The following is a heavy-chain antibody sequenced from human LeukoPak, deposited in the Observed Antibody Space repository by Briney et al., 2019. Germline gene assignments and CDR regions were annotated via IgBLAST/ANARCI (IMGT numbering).Heavy chain of an antibody. CDR1: GFTFTTYS. J-gene: IGHJ3*02. V-gene: IGHV3-48*01. D-gene: IGHD6-6*01. Sequence: GGSLRLSCAASGFTFTTYSMNWVRQAPGKGPEWVSYITTTSSIIYYADSVKGRFTISRDNAKSSLYLQMNSLRAEDTAVYYCTRDYSSSSGRAFDIWGQGTMVTVSS. CDR3: TRDYSSSSGRAFDI. CDR2: ITTTSSII.